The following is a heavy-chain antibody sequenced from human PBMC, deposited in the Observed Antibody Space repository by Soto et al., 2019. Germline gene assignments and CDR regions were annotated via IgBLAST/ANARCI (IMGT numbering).Heavy chain of an antibody. J-gene: IGHJ4*02. CDR1: GGSISSGGYY. Sequence: SETLSLTCTVSGGSISSGGYYWSWIRQHPGKGLEWIGYIYYSGSTSSNPSLKIRVTISVDTSKNQFSLKLSSVSAADTAVYYCVRGVAHWGQGTLVTVSS. CDR2: IYYSGST. V-gene: IGHV4-31*03. D-gene: IGHD2-15*01. CDR3: VRGVAH.